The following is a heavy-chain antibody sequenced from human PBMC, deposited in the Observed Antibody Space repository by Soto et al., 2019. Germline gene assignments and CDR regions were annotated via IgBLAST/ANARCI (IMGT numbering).Heavy chain of an antibody. V-gene: IGHV5-51*03. CDR2: IYPGDSYT. D-gene: IGHD6-13*01. Sequence: GESLKISFQGSGYIFARYWLGWVRQMPLKDLEWIGIIYPGDSYTNYSPSFQGHVTISADKSINTAYLQWSSLTASETAIYYCGRGYTSTWKTFDYWGRGTLVTVSS. CDR3: GRGYTSTWKTFDY. CDR1: GYIFARYW. J-gene: IGHJ4*02.